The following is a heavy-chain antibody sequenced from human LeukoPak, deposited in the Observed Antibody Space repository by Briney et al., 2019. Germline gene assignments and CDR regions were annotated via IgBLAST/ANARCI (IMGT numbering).Heavy chain of an antibody. CDR2: ISGSSSYI. Sequence: PGRSLRLSCAASGFTFSSYTINWVRQAPGKGLEWVSSISGSSSYIYYADSVKGRFAISRDNAKNSLYLQMNSLRADDTAVYYCARDTGTTVKPNDYWGQGTLVTVSS. CDR1: GFTFSSYT. V-gene: IGHV3-21*01. D-gene: IGHD4-17*01. J-gene: IGHJ4*02. CDR3: ARDTGTTVKPNDY.